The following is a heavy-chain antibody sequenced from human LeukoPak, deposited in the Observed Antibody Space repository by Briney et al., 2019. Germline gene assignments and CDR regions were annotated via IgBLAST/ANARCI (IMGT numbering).Heavy chain of an antibody. CDR1: GFTVSSNY. Sequence: GGSLRLSCAASGFTVSSNYMSWVRQPPGKGLEWVSVIYSGGTTFYADSVKGRFTISRDNSKNTLYLQMNSLRADDTAVYYCAKSFAGAVAGSRGLDYWGQGTLVTVSS. CDR2: IYSGGTT. D-gene: IGHD6-19*01. J-gene: IGHJ4*02. V-gene: IGHV3-53*01. CDR3: AKSFAGAVAGSRGLDY.